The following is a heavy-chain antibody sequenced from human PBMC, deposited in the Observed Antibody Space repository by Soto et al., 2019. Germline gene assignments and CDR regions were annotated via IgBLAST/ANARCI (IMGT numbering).Heavy chain of an antibody. Sequence: GGSLRLSCAASGFTFSSYGMHWVRQAPGKGLEWVAVIWYDGSNKYYADSVKGRFTISRDNSKNTLYLQMNSLRAEDTAVYYCERDPTPVGYSYGYDYYYYGMDVWGQGTTVTVSS. J-gene: IGHJ6*02. CDR1: GFTFSSYG. D-gene: IGHD5-18*01. CDR2: IWYDGSNK. V-gene: IGHV3-33*01. CDR3: ERDPTPVGYSYGYDYYYYGMDV.